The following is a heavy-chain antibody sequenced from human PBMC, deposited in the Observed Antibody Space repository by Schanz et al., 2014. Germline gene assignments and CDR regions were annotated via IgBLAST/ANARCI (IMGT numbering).Heavy chain of an antibody. V-gene: IGHV7-4-1*02. J-gene: IGHJ6*02. CDR3: ARARGWGAPYYYGMDA. D-gene: IGHD3-16*01. Sequence: QVQLVQSGAEVKKPGSSVKVSCKASGGTFSSFAIFWVRQAPGQGLEWMGWINPTTGNPGYAQGFTGRFVFSFDTSVSTAYLQISGLKAEDTAVYYCARARGWGAPYYYGMDAWGQGTTVTVSS. CDR1: GGTFSSFA. CDR2: INPTTGNP.